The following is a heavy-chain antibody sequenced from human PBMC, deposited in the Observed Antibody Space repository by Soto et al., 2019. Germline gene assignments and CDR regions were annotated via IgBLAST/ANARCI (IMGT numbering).Heavy chain of an antibody. CDR1: GFTFSSYV. D-gene: IGHD5-18*01. CDR3: VRDTGMVI. J-gene: IGHJ4*02. Sequence: PGGSLRLSCAASGFTFSSYVMHWVRQAPGKGLEWVAVISYDGNNKYYADSVKGRFTISRDNSKNTLYLQMNSLRAEDTAVYYCVRDTGMVIWGQGTLVTVSS. V-gene: IGHV3-30-3*01. CDR2: ISYDGNNK.